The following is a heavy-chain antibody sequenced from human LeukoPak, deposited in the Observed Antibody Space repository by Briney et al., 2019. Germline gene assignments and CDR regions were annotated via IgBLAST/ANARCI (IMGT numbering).Heavy chain of an antibody. CDR2: FDPEDGET. CDR3: ATGPYYGSGSYHP. D-gene: IGHD3-10*01. Sequence: ASVKVSCKASGYTLTELSMHWVRQAPGKGLEWMGGFDPEDGETIYAQKFQGRVTMTEDTSTDTAYMELSSLRSEDTAVYYCATGPYYGSGSYHPWGREPWSPSPQ. V-gene: IGHV1-24*01. CDR1: GYTLTELS. J-gene: IGHJ5*02.